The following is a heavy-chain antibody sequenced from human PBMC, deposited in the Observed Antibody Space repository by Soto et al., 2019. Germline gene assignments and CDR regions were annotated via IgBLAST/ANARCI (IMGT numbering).Heavy chain of an antibody. V-gene: IGHV4-34*01. CDR3: ARGRGYYYYYGMDV. J-gene: IGHJ6*02. CDR1: GGSFSGYY. CDR2: INHSGST. Sequence: SETLSLTCPVYGGSFSGYYWSWIRQPPGKGLEWIGEINHSGSTNYNPSLKSRVTISVDTSKNQFSLKLSSVTAADTAVYYCARGRGYYYYYGMDVWGQGTTVTVSS.